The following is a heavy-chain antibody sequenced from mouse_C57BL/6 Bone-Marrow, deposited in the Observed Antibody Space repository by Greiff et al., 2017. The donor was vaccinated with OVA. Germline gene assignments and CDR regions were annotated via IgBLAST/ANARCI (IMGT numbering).Heavy chain of an antibody. CDR1: GFTFSDYY. V-gene: IGHV5-16*01. D-gene: IGHD2-13*01. Sequence: EVHLVESEGGLVQPGSSMKLSCTASGFTFSDYYMAWVRQVPEKGLEWVANINYDGSSTYYLDSLKSRFIISRDNAKNILYLQMSSLKSEDTATHYCARKGTRSDCYFDDWGTGTTVTVSS. CDR2: INYDGSST. CDR3: ARKGTRSDCYFDD. J-gene: IGHJ1*03.